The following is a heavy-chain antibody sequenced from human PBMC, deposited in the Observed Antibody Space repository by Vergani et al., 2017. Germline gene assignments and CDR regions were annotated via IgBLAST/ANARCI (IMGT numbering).Heavy chain of an antibody. D-gene: IGHD6-13*01. CDR3: ARCPAAAGTYDY. V-gene: IGHV1-2*04. CDR2: INPNSGGT. CDR1: GYTFTGYY. J-gene: IGHJ4*02. Sequence: QVQLVQSGAEVKKPGASVKVSCMASGYTFTGYYMHWVQQAPGQGLEWMGWINPNSGGTNYAQKFQGWVTMTRDTSISTAYMELSRLRSDDTAVYYCARCPAAAGTYDYWGQGTLVTVSS.